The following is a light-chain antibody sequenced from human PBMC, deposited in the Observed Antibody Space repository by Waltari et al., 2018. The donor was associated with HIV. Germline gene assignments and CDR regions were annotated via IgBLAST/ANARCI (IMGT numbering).Light chain of an antibody. CDR3: CSYAGSYGVV. CDR2: DVS. CDR1: SSDVGGYNY. Sequence: QSALTQPRSVSGSPGQSVTISCTGTSSDVGGYNYVSWYQQHPGKAPKLMIYDVSKRPSGGPDRVSGSKSGNTASLTISGLQAEDEADYYCCSYAGSYGVVFGGGTKLTVL. J-gene: IGLJ2*01. V-gene: IGLV2-11*01.